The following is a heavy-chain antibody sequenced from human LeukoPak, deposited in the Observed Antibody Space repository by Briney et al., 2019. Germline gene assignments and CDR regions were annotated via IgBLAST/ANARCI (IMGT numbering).Heavy chain of an antibody. CDR3: ARASYELRPYDYVWGSYRSPIDY. D-gene: IGHD3-16*02. CDR1: GGTFSSHA. CDR2: IIPIFGTA. J-gene: IGHJ4*02. V-gene: IGHV1-69*06. Sequence: ASVKVSCKASGGTFSSHAISWVRQAPGQGLEWMGGIIPIFGTANYAQKFQGRVTITADKSTSTAYMELSSLRSEDTAVYYCARASYELRPYDYVWGSYRSPIDYWGQGTLVTVSS.